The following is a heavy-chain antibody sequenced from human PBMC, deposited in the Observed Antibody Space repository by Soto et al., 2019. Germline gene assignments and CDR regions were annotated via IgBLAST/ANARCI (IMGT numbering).Heavy chain of an antibody. D-gene: IGHD2-21*02. CDR1: GYSFSTYW. Sequence: GESLKISCKGSGYSFSTYWIGWVRQMPGKGLEWVGIIYPGDSDTRYSPSFQGQVTISADKSISTAYLQWSSLKASDTAIYYCARHTGVVVTATNNCFDPWGQETLVTVSS. CDR2: IYPGDSDT. V-gene: IGHV5-51*01. J-gene: IGHJ5*02. CDR3: ARHTGVVVTATNNCFDP.